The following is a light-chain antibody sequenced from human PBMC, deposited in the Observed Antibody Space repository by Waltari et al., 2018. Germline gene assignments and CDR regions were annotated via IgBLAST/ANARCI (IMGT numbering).Light chain of an antibody. CDR3: CSYAGSSTYV. V-gene: IGLV2-23*01. J-gene: IGLJ1*01. CDR2: EGS. CDR1: SSDVGSNNL. Sequence: QSALTQPASVSGSPGQSITISCTGTSSDVGSNNLVSWYQQHPGKAPKLMIYEGSKRPSGVSKRFSGSKSGNTASLTISELQAEDEADYYCCSYAGSSTYVFGTGTKVTVL.